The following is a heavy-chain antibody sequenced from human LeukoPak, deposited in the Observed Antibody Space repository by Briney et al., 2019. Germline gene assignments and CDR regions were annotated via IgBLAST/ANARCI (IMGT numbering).Heavy chain of an antibody. CDR1: GFTFSSYA. V-gene: IGHV3-23*01. CDR3: VKEYFGFAFDY. Sequence: PGGSLSLSCAASGFTFSSYAMSWVRQAPGMGLEWVSDITSSGDSTYYADSVKGRFTISRDNPKHTLYLQMNSLRAEDTAIYYCVKEYFGFAFDYWGQGTVVTVSS. J-gene: IGHJ4*02. D-gene: IGHD3-9*01. CDR2: ITSSGDST.